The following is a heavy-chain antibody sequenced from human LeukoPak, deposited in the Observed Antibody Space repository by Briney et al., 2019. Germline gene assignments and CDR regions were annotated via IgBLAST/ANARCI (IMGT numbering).Heavy chain of an antibody. CDR3: ARGRVGATRGGVY. CDR1: GGSFSGYY. J-gene: IGHJ4*02. D-gene: IGHD1-26*01. Sequence: SETLSLTCAVSGGSFSGYYWIWIRPPPGQGLEWIGEINHSVSTNYNPSLKSRVTISVDTSKNQFFLKLTSVAAADTAVYYCARGRVGATRGGVYWGQGTLVTVSS. CDR2: INHSVST. V-gene: IGHV4-34*01.